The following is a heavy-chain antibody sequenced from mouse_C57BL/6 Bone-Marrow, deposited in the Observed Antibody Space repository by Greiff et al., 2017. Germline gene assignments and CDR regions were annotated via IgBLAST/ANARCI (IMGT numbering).Heavy chain of an antibody. CDR3: ARGKAY. J-gene: IGHJ3*01. CDR2: IHPSDSDT. V-gene: IGHV1-74*01. Sequence: QVQLQQPGAELVKPGASVKVSCKASGYTFTSYWMHWVKQRPGQGLEWIGRIHPSDSDTNYTHKFKGKATLTEHKSSSTAYKELARLTSEDAAVYYCARGKAYWCQGTLVTVSA. CDR1: GYTFTSYW.